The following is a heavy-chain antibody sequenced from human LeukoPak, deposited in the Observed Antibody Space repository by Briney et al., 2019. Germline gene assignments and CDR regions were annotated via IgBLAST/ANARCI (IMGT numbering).Heavy chain of an antibody. D-gene: IGHD6-13*01. CDR1: GFTFSDYA. J-gene: IGHJ3*02. V-gene: IGHV3-64*01. Sequence: PGGSLRLSCAASGFTFSDYAMRWVRQAPGRGLEYVSAISSNGAGTYYANSVPGRFTISRDNSKNTLYLQLGSLRTEHMAVYYCARRGYSISGAQVRGALDIWGQGTMVTVSS. CDR2: ISSNGAGT. CDR3: ARRGYSISGAQVRGALDI.